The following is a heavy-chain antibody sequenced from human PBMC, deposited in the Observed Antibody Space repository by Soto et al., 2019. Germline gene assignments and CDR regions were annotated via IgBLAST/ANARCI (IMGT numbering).Heavy chain of an antibody. Sequence: NPPEPASLTCAVSGGYISGGYYSWSWIGQPPGKGLEWIGFIYNSGSTYYNSALTCRVTISLDRSNNHFCLYLTSVTAGDTAVYYCDTCRKFFQIWGQGTKVTVSS. CDR1: GGYISGGYYS. J-gene: IGHJ3*02. CDR2: IYNSGST. V-gene: IGHV4-30-2*01. CDR3: DTCRKFFQI.